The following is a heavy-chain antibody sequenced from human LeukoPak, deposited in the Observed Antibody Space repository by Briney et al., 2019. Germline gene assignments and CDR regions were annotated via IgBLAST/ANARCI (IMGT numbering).Heavy chain of an antibody. CDR2: ISYDGTDK. CDR3: ARDGANYDVDY. V-gene: IGHV3-33*01. CDR1: GFSLSNYG. J-gene: IGHJ4*02. D-gene: IGHD3-3*01. Sequence: GGSLRLSCAASGFSLSNYGMDWVRQAPGKGLEWVTLISYDGTDKYYADSAKGRFTISRDISKNTLYLQMNSLRAEDTAVYYCARDGANYDVDYWGQGTLVTVS.